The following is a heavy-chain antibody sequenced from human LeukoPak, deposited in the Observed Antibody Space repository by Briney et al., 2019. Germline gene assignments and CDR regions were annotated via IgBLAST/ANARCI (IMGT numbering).Heavy chain of an antibody. Sequence: GGSLRLSCAVSGFIFSSYWMNWVRQAPGKGLEWVGRTRNKANTYSTEYAASVKGRFIISRDDSRNSLYLQMNSLKTEDTAVYYCARGPPGISYPLDYWGQGTLVTVSS. J-gene: IGHJ4*02. CDR3: ARGPPGISYPLDY. D-gene: IGHD1-26*01. CDR1: GFIFSSYW. CDR2: TRNKANTYST. V-gene: IGHV3-72*01.